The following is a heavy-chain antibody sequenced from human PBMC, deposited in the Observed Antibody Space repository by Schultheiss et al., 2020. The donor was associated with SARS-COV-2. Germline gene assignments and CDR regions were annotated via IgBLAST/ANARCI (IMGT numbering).Heavy chain of an antibody. CDR3: ARGYSSSWYWGNFDY. CDR1: GYSISSGYY. V-gene: IGHV4-31*11. D-gene: IGHD6-13*01. J-gene: IGHJ4*02. CDR2: IYYSGST. Sequence: SETLSLTCAVSGYSISSGYYWGWIRQPPGKGLEWIGYIYYSGSTYYNPSLKSRVTISVDTSKNQFSLKLSSVTAADTAVYYCARGYSSSWYWGNFDYWGQGTLVTVSS.